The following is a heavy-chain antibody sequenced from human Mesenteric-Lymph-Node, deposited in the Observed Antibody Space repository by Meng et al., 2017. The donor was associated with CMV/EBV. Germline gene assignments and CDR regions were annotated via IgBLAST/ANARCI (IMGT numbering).Heavy chain of an antibody. D-gene: IGHD2/OR15-2a*01. CDR2: ISGGGGTT. V-gene: IGHV3-23*01. Sequence: GGSLRLSCAASGFIFSSFAMSWVRQAPGKGLEWVSSISGGGGTTYYTDSVKGRFTISRDNSKNTLYLQMNSLRAEDTAVYYCASPEYSADAFDIWGQGTMVTVSS. CDR1: GFIFSSFA. J-gene: IGHJ3*02. CDR3: ASPEYSADAFDI.